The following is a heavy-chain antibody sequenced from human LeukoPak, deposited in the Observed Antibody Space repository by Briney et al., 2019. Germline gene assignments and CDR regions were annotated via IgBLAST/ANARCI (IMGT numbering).Heavy chain of an antibody. J-gene: IGHJ4*02. V-gene: IGHV1-69*06. CDR3: ATRGYSYGSRNSGSDY. D-gene: IGHD5-18*01. CDR1: GGTFSSYA. Sequence: GASVKVSCKASGGTFSSYAISWVRQAPGQGLEWMGGIIPIFGTANYAQKFQGRVTMTEDTSTDTAYMELSSLRSEDTAVYYCATRGYSYGSRNSGSDYWGQGTLVTVSS. CDR2: IIPIFGTA.